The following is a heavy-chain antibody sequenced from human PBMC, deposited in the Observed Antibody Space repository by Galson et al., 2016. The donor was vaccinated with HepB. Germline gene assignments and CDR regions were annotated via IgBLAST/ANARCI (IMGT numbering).Heavy chain of an antibody. D-gene: IGHD2-21*02. CDR1: GFTFSSYA. CDR3: AREEGDNEASVDF. CDR2: TWYDGTNK. Sequence: LRLSCAASGFTFSSYAMHWVRQAPGKGLEWVAVTWYDGTNKYYADSVKGRFTISRDNSKNMLYLQMNSLRADDTGVYYCAREEGDNEASVDFWGQGSLVTVSS. J-gene: IGHJ4*02. V-gene: IGHV3-33*01.